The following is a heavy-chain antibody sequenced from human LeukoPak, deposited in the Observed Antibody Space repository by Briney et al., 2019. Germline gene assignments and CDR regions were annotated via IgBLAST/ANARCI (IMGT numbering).Heavy chain of an antibody. CDR3: ASGVSTSHNWFDP. CDR1: GGSISSGGYY. J-gene: IGHJ5*02. D-gene: IGHD2-2*01. CDR2: IYYSGST. V-gene: IGHV4-31*03. Sequence: SQTLSLTCTVSGGSISSGGYYWSWIRQHPGKGLEWIGYIYYSGSTYYNPSLKSRVTISVDTSKNQFSLKPSSVTAADTAVYYCASGVSTSHNWFDPWGQGTLVTVSS.